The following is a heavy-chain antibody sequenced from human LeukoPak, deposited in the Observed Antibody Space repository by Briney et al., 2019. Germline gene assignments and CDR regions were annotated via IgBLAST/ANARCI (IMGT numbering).Heavy chain of an antibody. D-gene: IGHD3-22*01. Sequence: PSETLSLTCAVYGGSFSGYYWSWIRQPPGKGLEWIGEINHSGSTNYNPSLKSRVTISVDTSKNQFSLKLSSVTAADTAVYYCARVYYDRSPFVYYFDYWGQGTLVTVSS. V-gene: IGHV4-34*01. J-gene: IGHJ4*02. CDR2: INHSGST. CDR3: ARVYYDRSPFVYYFDY. CDR1: GGSFSGYY.